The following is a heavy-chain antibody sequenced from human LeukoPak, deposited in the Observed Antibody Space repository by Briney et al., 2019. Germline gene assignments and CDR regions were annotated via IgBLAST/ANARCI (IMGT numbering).Heavy chain of an antibody. CDR1: GCTFSSYA. CDR2: IIPIFGTA. J-gene: IGHJ4*02. V-gene: IGHV1-69*06. D-gene: IGHD3-10*01. CDR3: AAFYSAGSY. Sequence: ASVKVSCKASGCTFSSYAISWVRQAPGQGLEWMGGIIPIFGTANYAQKFQGRVTITADKSTSTAYMELSSLRSEDTAVYYCAAFYSAGSYWGQGTLVTVSS.